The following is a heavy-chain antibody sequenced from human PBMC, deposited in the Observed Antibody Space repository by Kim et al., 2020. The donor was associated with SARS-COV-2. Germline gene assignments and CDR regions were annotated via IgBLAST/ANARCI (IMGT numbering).Heavy chain of an antibody. CDR2: IYSGGST. CDR3: ARGGMTTVTYYYYYGMDV. Sequence: GGSLRLSCAASGFTVSSNYMSWVRQAPGKGLEWVSVIYSGGSTYYADSVKGRFTISRDNSKNTLYLQMNSLRAEDTAVYYCARGGMTTVTYYYYYGMDVWGQGTTVTVSS. D-gene: IGHD4-17*01. J-gene: IGHJ6*02. CDR1: GFTVSSNY. V-gene: IGHV3-66*01.